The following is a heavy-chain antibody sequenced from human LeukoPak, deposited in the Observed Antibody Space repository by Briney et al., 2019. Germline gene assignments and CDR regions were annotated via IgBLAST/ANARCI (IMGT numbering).Heavy chain of an antibody. CDR3: ARDLSSTPNWEFDY. Sequence: GASVKVSCKTSGYTFIYCFIHWVRQAPGQGLEWMGRINPNSGGTEYEQKFQGRVTMTRDTSISTAYMELIRLISDDTALYYCARDLSSTPNWEFDYWGQGTLVTVSS. J-gene: IGHJ4*02. CDR2: INPNSGGT. CDR1: GYTFIYCF. D-gene: IGHD7-27*01. V-gene: IGHV1-2*06.